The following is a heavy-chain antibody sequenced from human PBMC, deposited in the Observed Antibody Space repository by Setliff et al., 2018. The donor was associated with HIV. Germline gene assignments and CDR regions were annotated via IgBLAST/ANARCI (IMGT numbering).Heavy chain of an antibody. J-gene: IGHJ6*03. V-gene: IGHV4-28*03. CDR3: ARGRVTLNGVAAGHHYMDV. D-gene: IGHD3-3*01. Sequence: PSETLSLTCVVSGYSISSNNWWGWIRQPPGKGLEYIGYIYYTGSTNYNPSLESRVTMSVDTSKNQFSLRLMSLTAADTAIYYCARGRVTLNGVAAGHHYMDVWGKGNTVTVSS. CDR1: GYSISSNNW. CDR2: IYYTGST.